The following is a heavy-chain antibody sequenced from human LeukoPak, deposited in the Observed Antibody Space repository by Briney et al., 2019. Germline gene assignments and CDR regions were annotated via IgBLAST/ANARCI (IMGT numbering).Heavy chain of an antibody. CDR3: ATEGGGPRWLDP. D-gene: IGHD6-25*01. Sequence: SETPSLTCSVSGGSVSSYYWSWIRQPAGKGLEWIGRISASGSSNYNPSLRSRVIMSVDTPKNQFSLNLSSVTAADTAVYYCATEGGGPRWLDPWGQGTLVTVSS. V-gene: IGHV4-4*07. J-gene: IGHJ5*02. CDR1: GGSVSSYY. CDR2: ISASGSS.